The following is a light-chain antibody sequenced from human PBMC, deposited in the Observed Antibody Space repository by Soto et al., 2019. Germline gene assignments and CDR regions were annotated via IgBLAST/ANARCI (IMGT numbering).Light chain of an antibody. V-gene: IGKV3-20*01. J-gene: IGKJ1*01. CDR1: QSVDSRF. Sequence: EIVLTQSPGTLSLSPGERVTLSCRASQSVDSRFLAWYQQKPGQAPRLLVYGASIRATGIPDRFSGSGSGTDFTLSIRRLEPEEFAVYYCQQYDSSRTFGQGTKVEMK. CDR2: GAS. CDR3: QQYDSSRT.